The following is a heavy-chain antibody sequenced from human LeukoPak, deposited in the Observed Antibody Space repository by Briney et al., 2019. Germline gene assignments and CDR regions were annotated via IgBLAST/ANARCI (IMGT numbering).Heavy chain of an antibody. CDR2: IYSGGIT. CDR3: ARDRGELHLDY. CDR1: GFTVSSNY. D-gene: IGHD1-26*01. V-gene: IGHV3-53*01. Sequence: GGSLRLSCAASGFTVSSNYMSWVRQAPGKGLEWVSVIYSGGITYYADSVKGRFTNSRDNSKSTLYLQMNNLRAEDTAVYYCARDRGELHLDYWGQGTLVTVSS. J-gene: IGHJ4*02.